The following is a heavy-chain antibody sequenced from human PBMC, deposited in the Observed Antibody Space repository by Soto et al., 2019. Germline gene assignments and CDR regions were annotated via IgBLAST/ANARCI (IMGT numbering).Heavy chain of an antibody. J-gene: IGHJ4*02. CDR1: GGSISPYY. CDR2: IYASGST. CDR3: ARGGMVIIPTATAFDY. D-gene: IGHD1-1*01. V-gene: IGHV4-4*07. Sequence: SETLSLTCSVSGGSISPYYWSWIRQPAGKGLEWIGRIYASGSTNYNPSLKSRVTMSVATSKNQFSLKLTSVTAADTATYYCARGGMVIIPTATAFDYWGQGALVTVSS.